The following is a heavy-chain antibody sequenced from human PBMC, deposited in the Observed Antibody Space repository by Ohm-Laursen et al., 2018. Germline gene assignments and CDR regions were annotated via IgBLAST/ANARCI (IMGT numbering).Heavy chain of an antibody. CDR2: INPSGGST. CDR3: ARPEVVPGYGMDV. CDR1: GYTFTTHY. J-gene: IGHJ6*02. V-gene: IGHV1-46*01. Sequence: ASVKVSCKASGYTFTTHYIHWVRQAPGQGLEWMGIINPSGGSTKYAQKFQGRVTMTRNTSISTAYMEPSSLRSEDTAVYYCARPEVVPGYGMDVWGQGTTVTVSS. D-gene: IGHD2-2*01.